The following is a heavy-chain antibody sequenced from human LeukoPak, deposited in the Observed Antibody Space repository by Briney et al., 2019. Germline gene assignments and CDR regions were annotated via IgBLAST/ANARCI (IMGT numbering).Heavy chain of an antibody. Sequence: GGSLRLSCAASGFTFSSYWMSWVRQAPGKGLEWVANIKHDGSEKYYVDSVKGRFTISRDNAQNSLWLQMISLRAEDAAVYYCARGRYSSTTYYFDSWGQGTLVTVSS. CDR1: GFTFSSYW. D-gene: IGHD6-13*01. CDR2: IKHDGSEK. V-gene: IGHV3-7*03. J-gene: IGHJ4*02. CDR3: ARGRYSSTTYYFDS.